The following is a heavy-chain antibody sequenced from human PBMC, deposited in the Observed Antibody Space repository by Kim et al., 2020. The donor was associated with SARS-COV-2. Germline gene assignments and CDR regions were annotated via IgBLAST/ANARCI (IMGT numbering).Heavy chain of an antibody. CDR3: AKDGYSSSWYLGWFDP. Sequence: SVKGRFTISRDNAKNALYLQMNSLRAEDTALYYCAKDGYSSSWYLGWFDPWGQGTLVTVSS. V-gene: IGHV3-9*01. J-gene: IGHJ5*02. D-gene: IGHD6-13*01.